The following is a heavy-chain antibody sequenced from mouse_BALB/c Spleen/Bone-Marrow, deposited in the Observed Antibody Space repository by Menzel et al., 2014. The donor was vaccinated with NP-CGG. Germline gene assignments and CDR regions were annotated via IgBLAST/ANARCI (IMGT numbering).Heavy chain of an antibody. CDR2: ISTGGSQT. J-gene: IGHJ1*01. CDR1: GFTFSSYG. V-gene: IGHV5-6*02. CDR3: ARRGYDNSYWYFGV. Sequence: EVKLMESGGDLVKPGGSLKLSCAASGFTFSSYGMSWVRQTPDKRLEWVATISTGGSQTYYTDSEKERFTISRDNAKNTLYLQMSSLKSEDSAIYYCARRGYDNSYWYFGVWGAGTTVTVSS. D-gene: IGHD2-3*01.